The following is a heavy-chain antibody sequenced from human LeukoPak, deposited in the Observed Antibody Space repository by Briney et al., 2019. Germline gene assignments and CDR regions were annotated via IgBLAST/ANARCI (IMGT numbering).Heavy chain of an antibody. D-gene: IGHD3-10*01. Sequence: PGRSLRLSCAASGFTFSNYGFHWVRQAPGKGLEWVGRIKSKTDGGTTDYAAPVKGRFTISRDDSKNTLYLQMNSLKTEDTAVYYCIRLWFGEFIWGQGTMVSVSS. J-gene: IGHJ3*02. CDR1: GFTFSNYG. CDR3: IRLWFGEFI. V-gene: IGHV3-15*01. CDR2: IKSKTDGGTT.